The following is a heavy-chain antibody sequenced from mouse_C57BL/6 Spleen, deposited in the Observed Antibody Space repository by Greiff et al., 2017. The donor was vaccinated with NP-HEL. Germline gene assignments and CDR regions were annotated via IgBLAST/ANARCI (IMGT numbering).Heavy chain of an antibody. CDR2: INPGSGGT. Sequence: QVQLKESGAELVRPGTSVKVSCKASGYAFTNYLIEWVKQRPGQGLEWIGVINPGSGGTNYNEKFKGKATLTADKSSSTAYMQLSSLTSEDSAVYFCARGDYDKVYYFDYWGQGTTLTVSS. J-gene: IGHJ2*01. CDR3: ARGDYDKVYYFDY. CDR1: GYAFTNYL. V-gene: IGHV1-54*01. D-gene: IGHD2-4*01.